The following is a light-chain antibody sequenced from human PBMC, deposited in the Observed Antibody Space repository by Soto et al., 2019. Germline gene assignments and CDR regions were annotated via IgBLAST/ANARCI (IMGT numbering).Light chain of an antibody. Sequence: IQMTQSPSTLSASVGDRVTITCRASQSISSWLAWYQQKPGKAPKLLIYKASSLESGVPSRFSGSGSGTEFTLTISSLQPDDFATYYCQQYNSYSPETFGPGTKVDIK. J-gene: IGKJ3*01. CDR3: QQYNSYSPET. CDR2: KAS. V-gene: IGKV1-5*03. CDR1: QSISSW.